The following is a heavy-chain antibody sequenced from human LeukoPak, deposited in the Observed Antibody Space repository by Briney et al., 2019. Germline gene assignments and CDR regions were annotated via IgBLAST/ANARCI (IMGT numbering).Heavy chain of an antibody. J-gene: IGHJ4*02. CDR3: AASYNWTPMYYFDY. CDR2: IIPIFGTA. D-gene: IGHD1-20*01. V-gene: IGHV1-69*05. CDR1: GGTFSSYA. Sequence: ASVKVSCKASGGTFSSYAISWVRQAPGQGLEWMGGIIPIFGTANYAQKFQGRVTITTDESTSTAYMELSSLRPEDTAVYYCAASYNWTPMYYFDYWGQGTLVTVSS.